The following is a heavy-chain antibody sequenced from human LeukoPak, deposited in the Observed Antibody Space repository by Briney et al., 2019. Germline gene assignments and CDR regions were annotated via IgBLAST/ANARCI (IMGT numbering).Heavy chain of an antibody. D-gene: IGHD6-19*01. V-gene: IGHV4-39*07. CDR1: GGSISSSSYY. J-gene: IGHJ3*02. Sequence: PSETLSLTRTVSGGSISSSSYYWGWIRQPPGKGLEWIGSIYYSGSTYYNPSLKSRVTISVDTSKNQFSLELSSVTAADTAVYYCARVGSESGWYLVPLAFDIWGQGTMVTVSS. CDR3: ARVGSESGWYLVPLAFDI. CDR2: IYYSGST.